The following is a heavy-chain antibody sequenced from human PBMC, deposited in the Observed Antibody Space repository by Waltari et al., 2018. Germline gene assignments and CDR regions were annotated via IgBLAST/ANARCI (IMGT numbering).Heavy chain of an antibody. Sequence: EVQLVESGGGLVQPGGSLRLSCAASGFTFSSYWMHWVRQAPGKGLVWVSRINTDGSSTSYADSVKGRFTISRDNAKNTLYLQMNSLRAEDTAMYYCARDPEVVRDLNGAFDIWGQGTMVTVSS. CDR1: GFTFSSYW. D-gene: IGHD3-10*01. J-gene: IGHJ3*02. V-gene: IGHV3-74*01. CDR2: INTDGSST. CDR3: ARDPEVVRDLNGAFDI.